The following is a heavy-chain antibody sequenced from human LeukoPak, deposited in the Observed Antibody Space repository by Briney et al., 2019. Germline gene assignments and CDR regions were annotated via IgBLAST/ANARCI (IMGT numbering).Heavy chain of an antibody. J-gene: IGHJ4*02. Sequence: SETLSLTCTVSGGSISSYHWSWIRQPAGKGLEWIGRTYTSGSTNYNPSLKSRVTMSVDTSKNQFSPKLSSVTAADTAVYYCARANIVGATTGFDYWGQGTLVTVSS. CDR3: ARANIVGATTGFDY. CDR1: GGSISSYH. CDR2: TYTSGST. D-gene: IGHD1-26*01. V-gene: IGHV4-4*07.